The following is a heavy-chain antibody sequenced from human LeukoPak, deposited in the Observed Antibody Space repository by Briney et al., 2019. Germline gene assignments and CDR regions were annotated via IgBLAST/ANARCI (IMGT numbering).Heavy chain of an antibody. CDR1: GYRFTSYG. V-gene: IGHV1-18*01. Sequence: ASVTVSCKASGYRFTSYGISWVRQAPGQGLEWMGWISAYNGNIKYQQKFQGRVTMTTDTSTSTAYMELRSLRPDDTAVYFCARDTESNNWHDYYFDHWGQGALVTVSS. CDR2: ISAYNGNI. D-gene: IGHD1-1*01. CDR3: ARDTESNNWHDYYFDH. J-gene: IGHJ4*02.